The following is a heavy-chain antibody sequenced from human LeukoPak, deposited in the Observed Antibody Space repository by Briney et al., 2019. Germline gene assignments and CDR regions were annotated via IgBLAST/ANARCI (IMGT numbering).Heavy chain of an antibody. CDR1: GGSISSGDYY. Sequence: SETLSLTCTVSGGSISSGDYYWSWIRQPPGKGLEWIGYIYYSGTTYYNPSLKSRVTISVDTSKNQFSLKLTSVTAADPAVYYCGRGPYGSGSYYWGQGTLVTVS. D-gene: IGHD3-10*01. CDR2: IYYSGTT. J-gene: IGHJ4*02. CDR3: GRGPYGSGSYY. V-gene: IGHV4-30-4*01.